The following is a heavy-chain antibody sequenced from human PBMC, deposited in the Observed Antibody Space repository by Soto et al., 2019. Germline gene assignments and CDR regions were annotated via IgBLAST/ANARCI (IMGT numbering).Heavy chain of an antibody. Sequence: VQLVESGGGLVQPGGSLSLSCAASGFTFRDYWMHWVRQAPGKGLVWVSRINTDGSSTSYADSVKGRFTISRDNAKNTLYLQLNSLRAEDTAVYYFARRGANDRSGYYYWGQGTLVTVSS. CDR2: INTDGSST. CDR3: ARRGANDRSGYYY. J-gene: IGHJ4*02. V-gene: IGHV3-74*01. D-gene: IGHD3-22*01. CDR1: GFTFRDYW.